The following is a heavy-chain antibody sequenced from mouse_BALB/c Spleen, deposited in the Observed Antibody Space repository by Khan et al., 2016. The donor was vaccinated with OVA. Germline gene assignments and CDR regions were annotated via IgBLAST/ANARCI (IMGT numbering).Heavy chain of an antibody. J-gene: IGHJ3*01. CDR1: GYTFTDYN. V-gene: IGHV1-18*01. D-gene: IGHD2-14*01. CDR2: VNPNNGGT. Sequence: IQLVQSGPELVKPGASVKIPCKASGYTFTDYNMDWVKQSHGKSLEWIGDVNPNNGGTIYNQKFKGKATLTVDKSSNTAYMELRSLTSEDTAVYYCARGHYRYGGSWFAYWGQGTLVTVSA. CDR3: ARGHYRYGGSWFAY.